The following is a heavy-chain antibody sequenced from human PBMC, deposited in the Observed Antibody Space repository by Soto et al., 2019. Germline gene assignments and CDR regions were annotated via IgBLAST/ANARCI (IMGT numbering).Heavy chain of an antibody. CDR2: ISNDGSNK. V-gene: IGHV3-30-3*01. CDR3: ARGDYHDTSGPFSDAFDI. Sequence: PGGSLRLSCAASGFTFSSYAMHWVRQAPGKGLEWVAVISNDGSNKHYADSVKGRFTISRDNSKNTLYLQMSSLRADDTAVYYCARGDYHDTSGPFSDAFDIWGQGTMVTVSS. D-gene: IGHD3-22*01. J-gene: IGHJ3*02. CDR1: GFTFSSYA.